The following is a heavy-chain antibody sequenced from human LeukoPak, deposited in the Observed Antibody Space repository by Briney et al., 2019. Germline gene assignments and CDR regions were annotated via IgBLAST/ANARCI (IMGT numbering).Heavy chain of an antibody. CDR1: GFTFSDHW. Sequence: PGGSLRLSCAASGFTFSDHWMHWVRQAPGKGLVWVSRINSDESSTTYADSVKGRFTISRDNAKNTLYLQVNSLRPEDTAVYYCARCFWGSSYYGMDVWGKGTTVTVSS. CDR2: INSDESST. CDR3: ARCFWGSSYYGMDV. V-gene: IGHV3-74*01. D-gene: IGHD7-27*01. J-gene: IGHJ6*04.